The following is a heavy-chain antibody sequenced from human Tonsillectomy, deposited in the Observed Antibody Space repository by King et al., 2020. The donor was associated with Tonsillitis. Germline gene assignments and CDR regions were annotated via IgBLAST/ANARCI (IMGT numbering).Heavy chain of an antibody. D-gene: IGHD5-18*01. CDR3: ARHVGYSYGGFDY. CDR1: VGSISSYY. CDR2: IYDSGGT. Sequence: VQLQESGPGLGKPSETLSRTCTVSVGSISSYYWSWNRQPPGKGLEWIRDIYDSGGTKYNPSLKSRVTKSVDTSKNQFSLMLSSVTAADTAVYYCARHVGYSYGGFDYWGQGTLVTVSS. V-gene: IGHV4-59*08. J-gene: IGHJ4*02.